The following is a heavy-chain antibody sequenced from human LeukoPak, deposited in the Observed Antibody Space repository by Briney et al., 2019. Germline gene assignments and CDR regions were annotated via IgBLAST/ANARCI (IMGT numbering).Heavy chain of an antibody. Sequence: GGSLRLSCAASGFTFSSYSMNWVRQAPGKGLEWVSSISSSSSYIYYADSVKGRFTISRDNAKNSLYLQMNSLRAEDTAVYYCARDIIRSGSYLEDIWGQGTMVTVSS. V-gene: IGHV3-21*01. D-gene: IGHD1-26*01. CDR2: ISSSSSYI. CDR1: GFTFSSYS. J-gene: IGHJ3*02. CDR3: ARDIIRSGSYLEDI.